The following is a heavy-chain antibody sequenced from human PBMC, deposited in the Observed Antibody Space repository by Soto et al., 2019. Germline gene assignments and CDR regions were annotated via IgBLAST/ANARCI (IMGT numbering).Heavy chain of an antibody. D-gene: IGHD6-19*01. V-gene: IGHV5-51*01. Sequence: PGESLKISCEGFGYSFATYWIGWVRQMPGKGLEWMGIIYPADSDTRYSPSFQGQVTISADKSISTAYLQWSSLKASDTAKYYCAAQYADLSRGGDYYSGRDGWGQGTTVTVSS. CDR2: IYPADSDT. J-gene: IGHJ6*02. CDR3: AAQYADLSRGGDYYSGRDG. CDR1: GYSFATYW.